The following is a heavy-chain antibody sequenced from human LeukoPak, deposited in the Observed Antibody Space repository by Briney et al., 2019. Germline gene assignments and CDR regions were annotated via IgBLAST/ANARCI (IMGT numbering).Heavy chain of an antibody. CDR3: ARSPTGDYDILTGYYYYYYMDV. J-gene: IGHJ6*03. D-gene: IGHD3-9*01. CDR1: GGSISSYY. CDR2: IYYSGST. Sequence: SETLSLTCTVSGGSISSYYWSWIRQPPGKGLEWIGSIYYSGSTYYNPSLKSRVTISVDTSKNQFSLKLSSVTAADTAVYYCARSPTGDYDILTGYYYYYYMDVWGKGTTVTISS. V-gene: IGHV4-39*01.